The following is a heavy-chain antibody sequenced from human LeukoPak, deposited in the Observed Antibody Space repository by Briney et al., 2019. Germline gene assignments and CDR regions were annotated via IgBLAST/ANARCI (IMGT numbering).Heavy chain of an antibody. Sequence: PGRSLRLSCAASGFTFSSYGMHWVRQAPGKGLEWVAVIWYDGSNKFYVDSVKGRFTISRDNSKNTVYVQMNSLRAEDTAVYYCAREGDCSSSSCYSGAFDIWGQGTMVTVSS. V-gene: IGHV3-33*01. J-gene: IGHJ3*02. CDR3: AREGDCSSSSCYSGAFDI. CDR1: GFTFSSYG. D-gene: IGHD2-2*01. CDR2: IWYDGSNK.